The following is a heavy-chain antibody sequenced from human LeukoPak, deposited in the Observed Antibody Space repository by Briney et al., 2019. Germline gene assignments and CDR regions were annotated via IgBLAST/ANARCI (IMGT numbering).Heavy chain of an antibody. CDR2: IIPIFGTA. CDR3: ARDAGNVDLCHY. D-gene: IGHD5-12*01. J-gene: IGHJ4*02. Sequence: ASVKVSCKASGGTFSSYAISWVRQAPGQGLEWMGGIIPIFGTANYAQKFQGRVTITADKSTSTAYMELSSLRSEDTAVYYCARDAGNVDLCHYWGQGTLVTVSS. V-gene: IGHV1-69*06. CDR1: GGTFSSYA.